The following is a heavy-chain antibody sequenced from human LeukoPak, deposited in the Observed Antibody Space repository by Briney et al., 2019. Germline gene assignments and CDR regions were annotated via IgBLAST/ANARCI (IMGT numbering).Heavy chain of an antibody. CDR1: GFIFSDYY. CDR3: ARQRVRLRSNDAFDI. D-gene: IGHD3-10*02. CDR2: IHHDGIT. J-gene: IGHJ3*02. Sequence: PGGSLRLSCAASGFIFSDYYMGWIRQAPGRGLEWIGNIHHDGITYYNPSLKSRVTISVDMSKNQFSLRLTSVTAADTAVYYCARQRVRLRSNDAFDIWGQGTMVTVSS. V-gene: IGHV4-38-2*01.